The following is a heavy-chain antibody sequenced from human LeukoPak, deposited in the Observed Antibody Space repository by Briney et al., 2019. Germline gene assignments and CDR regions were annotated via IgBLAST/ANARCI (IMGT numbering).Heavy chain of an antibody. J-gene: IGHJ5*02. CDR3: ARGGSYKSGAYDT. D-gene: IGHD5-12*01. CDR2: ISGDGTDA. Sequence: PGGSLRLSCAASGFTFTGHYIHWVRQAPGEGLVWVSRISGDGTDADYAEDVQGRFTNPRDNAKNTIFLHMNSLRGDDTAVYYCARGGSYKSGAYDTWGQGNLVTVSS. CDR1: GFTFTGHY. V-gene: IGHV3-74*01.